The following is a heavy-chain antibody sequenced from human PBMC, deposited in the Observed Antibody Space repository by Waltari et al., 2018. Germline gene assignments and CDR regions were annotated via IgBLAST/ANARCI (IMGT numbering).Heavy chain of an antibody. CDR1: GLTVRRTS. CDR2: IYSGGNT. V-gene: IGHV3-53*01. Sequence: EVQLVESGGGLIQPGGSLRLSREASGLTVRRTSMSGVRQAPGKGLEWLSAIYSGGNTFYADSVKGRFNISIDNSKNTLYLQMNSLRVDDTAVYYCARDDSYGQFMRFDFWGQGTVVTVSS. J-gene: IGHJ4*02. CDR3: ARDDSYGQFMRFDF. D-gene: IGHD5-18*01.